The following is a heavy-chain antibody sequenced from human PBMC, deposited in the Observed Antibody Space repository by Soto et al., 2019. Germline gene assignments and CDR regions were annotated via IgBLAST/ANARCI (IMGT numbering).Heavy chain of an antibody. CDR2: IRSKAYGGTT. CDR3: TSTKIGFLEWSSAEYFQH. Sequence: GGSLRLSCTASGFTFGDYAMSWVRQAPGKGLEWVGFIRSKAYGGTTEYAASVKGRFTISRDDSKSIAYLQMNSLKTEDTAVYYCTSTKIGFLEWSSAEYFQHWGQGTLVTVSS. D-gene: IGHD3-3*02. J-gene: IGHJ1*01. CDR1: GFTFGDYA. V-gene: IGHV3-49*04.